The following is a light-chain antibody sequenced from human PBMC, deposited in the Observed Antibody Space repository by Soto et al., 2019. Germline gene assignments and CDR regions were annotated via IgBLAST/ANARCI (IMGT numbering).Light chain of an antibody. Sequence: QSALTQPASVSGSPGQSVTISCTGTSSDVGGYTYVSWYQQHPGKAPKLIIYEVSNRPSGVSYRFSGSKSGNTASLTISGLQAEDEADYHCSSFSSRSTRVFGGGTQLTVL. CDR1: SSDVGGYTY. V-gene: IGLV2-14*01. J-gene: IGLJ3*02. CDR3: SSFSSRSTRV. CDR2: EVS.